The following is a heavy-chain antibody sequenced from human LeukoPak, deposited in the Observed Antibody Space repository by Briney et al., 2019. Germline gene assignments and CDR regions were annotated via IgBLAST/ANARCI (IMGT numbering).Heavy chain of an antibody. CDR2: ISYTGST. J-gene: IGHJ5*02. D-gene: IGHD3-10*01. V-gene: IGHV4-59*01. Sequence: SETLSLTCTVSGGSIRPYFWSWMRQTPGKGLEWIGYISYTGSTNYNPARKSRVTISVDTSKNQFSLQLTSVTAADTAVYYCARDDYRGVTNFDPWGQGTLATVSS. CDR3: ARDDYRGVTNFDP. CDR1: GGSIRPYF.